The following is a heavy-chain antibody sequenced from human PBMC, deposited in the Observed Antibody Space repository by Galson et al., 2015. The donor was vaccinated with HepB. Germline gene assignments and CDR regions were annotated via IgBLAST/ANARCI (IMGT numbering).Heavy chain of an antibody. D-gene: IGHD6-19*01. Sequence: SLRLSCAASGFTFSSYAMHWVRQAPGKGLEWVAVISYDGSNKYYADSVKGRFTISRDNSKNTLYLQMNSLRAEDTAVYYCASTYIIAVAGNMRDYWGQGTLVTVSS. J-gene: IGHJ4*02. CDR3: ASTYIIAVAGNMRDY. CDR2: ISYDGSNK. V-gene: IGHV3-30*04. CDR1: GFTFSSYA.